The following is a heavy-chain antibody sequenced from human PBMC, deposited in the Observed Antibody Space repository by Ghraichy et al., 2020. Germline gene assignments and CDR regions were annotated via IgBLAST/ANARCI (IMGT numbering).Heavy chain of an antibody. J-gene: IGHJ4*02. CDR3: AKSRPGQDALHYFDY. Sequence: GGSLRLSCAASGFTFSNYAMHWVRQAPGKGLEWVGFIRYDGSTKYYVASVNGRFTISRDNSKNMLYLQMNSLRADDTAVYFCAKSRPGQDALHYFDYWGQGSLVTVSS. D-gene: IGHD2-15*01. CDR2: IRYDGSTK. CDR1: GFTFSNYA. V-gene: IGHV3-30*02.